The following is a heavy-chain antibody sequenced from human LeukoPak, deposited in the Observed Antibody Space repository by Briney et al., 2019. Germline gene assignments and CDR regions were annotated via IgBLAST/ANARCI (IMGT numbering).Heavy chain of an antibody. V-gene: IGHV4-59*01. J-gene: IGHJ4*02. CDR2: IYYSGST. CDR1: GGSISSYY. CDR3: ARDVDGSGIDY. Sequence: SETLSLTCTVSGGSISSYYWSWIRQPPGKGLEWIGYIYYSGSTKYNPSLKSRVTISVDTSKNQFSLKLSSVTAADTAVYYCARDVDGSGIDYWGQGTLVTVSS. D-gene: IGHD3-10*01.